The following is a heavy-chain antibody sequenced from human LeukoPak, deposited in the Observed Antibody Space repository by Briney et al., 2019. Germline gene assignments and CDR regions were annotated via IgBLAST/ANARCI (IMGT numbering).Heavy chain of an antibody. Sequence: PGGSLRLSCAASGFTFSSYWMSWVRQAPGKGLEWVANIKQDGSEKYYADSVKGRFTISRDNSKNTLYLQMNSLRAEDTAVYYCATLLVGDYWGQGTLVTVSS. V-gene: IGHV3-7*03. CDR2: IKQDGSEK. D-gene: IGHD2-8*02. CDR3: ATLLVGDY. J-gene: IGHJ4*02. CDR1: GFTFSSYW.